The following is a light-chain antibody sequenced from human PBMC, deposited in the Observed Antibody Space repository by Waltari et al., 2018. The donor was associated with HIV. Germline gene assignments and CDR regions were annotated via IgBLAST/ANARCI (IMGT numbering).Light chain of an antibody. CDR3: AAWDGSLSGVV. CDR1: SSNIGRYS. CDR2: RNN. Sequence: QSVLTQPPSASGTPGQRVTISCSGSSSNIGRYSVYWYQQLPRTAPKLLIYRNNHRPSGVPDRFSGSKSGTSASLAISGLRSEDEADYYCAAWDGSLSGVVFGGGTKLTVL. V-gene: IGLV1-47*01. J-gene: IGLJ2*01.